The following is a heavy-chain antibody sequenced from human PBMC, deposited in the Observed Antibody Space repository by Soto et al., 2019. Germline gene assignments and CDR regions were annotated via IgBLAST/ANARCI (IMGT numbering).Heavy chain of an antibody. CDR1: GFTVSNTY. CDR2: IYAAGGT. Sequence: VGSLRLSCAASGFTVSNTYMTWVRQPPGKGLECVSVIYAAGGTNYADSVKGRFIISRDNSKNALYLQMNSLRAEDTAVYYCARALPVAKGGFDPWGQGTLVTVS. J-gene: IGHJ5*02. CDR3: ARALPVAKGGFDP. V-gene: IGHV3-53*01. D-gene: IGHD2-2*01.